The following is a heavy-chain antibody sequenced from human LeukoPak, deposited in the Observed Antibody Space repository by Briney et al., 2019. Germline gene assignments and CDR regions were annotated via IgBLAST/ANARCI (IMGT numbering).Heavy chain of an antibody. D-gene: IGHD1-26*01. CDR2: IIPIFGTA. Sequence: SVNVSCKASGGTFSSYAISWVRQAPGQGHEWVGGIIPIFGTANYTQKFQGRVTISADESTSTAYMELSSLRSEDTAVYYCVVRGWEVLLSHFDYWGQGTLVTVSS. CDR3: VVRGWEVLLSHFDY. J-gene: IGHJ4*02. V-gene: IGHV1-69*13. CDR1: GGTFSSYA.